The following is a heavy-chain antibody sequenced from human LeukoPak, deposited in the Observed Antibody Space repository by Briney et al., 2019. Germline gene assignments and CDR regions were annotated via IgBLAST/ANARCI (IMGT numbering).Heavy chain of an antibody. Sequence: SVKVSCKASGGTFSSYAISWVRQAPGQGLEWMGGIIPIFGTAHYAQKFQGRVTITTDESTSTAYMELSSLRSEDTAVYYCARGRSVSLYGSGSYLSFDYWGQGTLVTVSS. D-gene: IGHD3-10*01. CDR3: ARGRSVSLYGSGSYLSFDY. CDR1: GGTFSSYA. V-gene: IGHV1-69*05. CDR2: IIPIFGTA. J-gene: IGHJ4*02.